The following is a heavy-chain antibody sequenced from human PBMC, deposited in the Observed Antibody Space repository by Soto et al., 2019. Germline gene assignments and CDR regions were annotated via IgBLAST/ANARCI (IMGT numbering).Heavy chain of an antibody. CDR3: AKDGNWLDAYFDV. CDR2: SSASGRSR. D-gene: IGHD6-19*01. J-gene: IGHJ4*02. CDR1: GIEFSNYA. Sequence: HPVGSLRLSCVASGIEFSNYAMSWVRQAPGKGLEWVSISSASGRSRYHADSVKGRFTISRDNSKNTLYLHMTNLRAEDTAVYYCAKDGNWLDAYFDVWGQGTPVTVSS. V-gene: IGHV3-23*01.